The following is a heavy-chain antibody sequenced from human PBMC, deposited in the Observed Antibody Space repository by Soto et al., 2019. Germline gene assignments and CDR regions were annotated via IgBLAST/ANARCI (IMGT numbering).Heavy chain of an antibody. CDR2: ISAYNGNT. V-gene: IGHV1-18*01. Sequence: QVQLVQSGAEVKKPGASVKVSCKASGYTFTSYGISWVRQAPGQGLEWMGWISAYNGNTNYAQKLQGRVTMTTDTSTSTAYMELKSLRSDDTAVYYCARVSWESRYCSSTSCYLGNWFDPWGQGTLVTVSS. CDR3: ARVSWESRYCSSTSCYLGNWFDP. D-gene: IGHD2-2*01. J-gene: IGHJ5*02. CDR1: GYTFTSYG.